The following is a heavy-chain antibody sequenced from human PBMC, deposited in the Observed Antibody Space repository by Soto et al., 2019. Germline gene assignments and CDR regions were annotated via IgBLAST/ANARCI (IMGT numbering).Heavy chain of an antibody. Sequence: GGSLRLSCAASGVTFSSYSLNWVRQAPGKGLEWVSSISSSSSYIYYADSVKGRFTISRDNAKNSLYLQMNSLRAEDTAVYYCATSGDYYYDSSGYPDYWGQGTLVTVSS. J-gene: IGHJ4*02. CDR2: ISSSSSYI. CDR1: GVTFSSYS. D-gene: IGHD3-22*01. CDR3: ATSGDYYYDSSGYPDY. V-gene: IGHV3-21*01.